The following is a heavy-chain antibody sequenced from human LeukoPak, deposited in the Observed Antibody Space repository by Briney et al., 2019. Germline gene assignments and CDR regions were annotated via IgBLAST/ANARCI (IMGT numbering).Heavy chain of an antibody. J-gene: IGHJ6*03. CDR1: GGTFSSYA. V-gene: IGHV1-69*05. Sequence: SVRVSCKASGGTFSSYAISWVRQAPGQGLEWMGGIIPIFGTANYAQKFQGRVTITTDESTSTAYMELSSLRSEDTAVYYCARAPAYCSSTSCYYYMDVWGKGTTVTVSS. CDR2: IIPIFGTA. CDR3: ARAPAYCSSTSCYYYMDV. D-gene: IGHD2-2*01.